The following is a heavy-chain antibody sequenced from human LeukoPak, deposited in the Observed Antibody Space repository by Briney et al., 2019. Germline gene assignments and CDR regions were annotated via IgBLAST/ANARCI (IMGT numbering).Heavy chain of an antibody. D-gene: IGHD3-22*01. Sequence: PSETLSLTCTVSGGSISSYYWSWIRQPPGKGLEWIGYIYYSGSTNYNPSLKSRVTISVDTSKNQFSLKLSSVTAADTAVYYCARDRRYYDSSGYYGGFDYWGQGTLVTVSS. CDR3: ARDRRYYDSSGYYGGFDY. V-gene: IGHV4-59*01. CDR1: GGSISSYY. CDR2: IYYSGST. J-gene: IGHJ4*02.